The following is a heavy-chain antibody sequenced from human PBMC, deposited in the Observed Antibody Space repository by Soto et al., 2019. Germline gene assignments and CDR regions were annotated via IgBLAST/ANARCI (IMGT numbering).Heavy chain of an antibody. D-gene: IGHD3-10*01. CDR2: ISYDGSNE. CDR1: GFTFSTYG. V-gene: IGHV3-30*03. Sequence: VQLVESGGGVVQPGRSLRLSCAASGFTFSTYGMHWVRQAPGKGLEWVAVISYDGSNEDYADSVKGRFTISRDNSKNTLYLQMNSLRAEDTAVYYCARGPYGSGRYGMDVWGQGTTVTVSS. J-gene: IGHJ6*02. CDR3: ARGPYGSGRYGMDV.